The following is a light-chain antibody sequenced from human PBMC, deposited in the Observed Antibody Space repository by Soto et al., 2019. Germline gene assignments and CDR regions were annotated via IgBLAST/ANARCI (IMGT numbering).Light chain of an antibody. V-gene: IGLV2-8*01. J-gene: IGLJ2*01. CDR3: NSYAGSNNFVV. CDR1: SSDVGGYNF. Sequence: QSALTQPPSASGSPGQSVTISCTGTSSDVGGYNFVSWYQQHPGKAPKLMIYEVSKRPSGVPDRFSGSKSGNTASLTVSGLQAEDEADYYCNSYAGSNNFVVFGGGTKLTAL. CDR2: EVS.